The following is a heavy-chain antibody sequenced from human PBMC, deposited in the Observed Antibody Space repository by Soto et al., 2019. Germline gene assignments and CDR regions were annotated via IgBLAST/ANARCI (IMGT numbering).Heavy chain of an antibody. J-gene: IGHJ6*02. V-gene: IGHV1-2*02. D-gene: IGHD6-25*01. Sequence: QVQLVQSGAEVKKPGASVKISCKASGYTFTGHYMHWVRQAPGQGFEWMGWINPNSGDTNYEQKFQAVVTMTRDTYIGTVYMELSRLRSDDTAVYYCARGRQSRLVRGGSGLDVWGQGTTVTVSS. CDR1: GYTFTGHY. CDR3: ARGRQSRLVRGGSGLDV. CDR2: INPNSGDT.